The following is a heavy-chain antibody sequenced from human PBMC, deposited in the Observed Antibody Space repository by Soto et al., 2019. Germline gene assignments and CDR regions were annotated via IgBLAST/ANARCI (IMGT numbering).Heavy chain of an antibody. CDR2: IYYSGST. Sequence: SETLSLTCTVSGGSISSSSYYWGWIRQPPGKGLEWIGSIYYSGSTYYNPSLKSRVTISVDTSKNQFSLKLSSVTAADTAVYYCARRGPWGGKYYDYVWRSYRPPPYYFDYWGQGTLVTVSS. V-gene: IGHV4-39*01. CDR3: ARRGPWGGKYYDYVWRSYRPPPYYFDY. J-gene: IGHJ4*02. CDR1: GGSISSSSYY. D-gene: IGHD3-16*02.